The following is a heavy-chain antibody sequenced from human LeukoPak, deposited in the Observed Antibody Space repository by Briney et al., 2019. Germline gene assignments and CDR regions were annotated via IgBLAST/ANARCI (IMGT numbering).Heavy chain of an antibody. D-gene: IGHD3-10*01. CDR3: ARGRNYYYGSGSYYFDY. CDR2: INHSGST. V-gene: IGHV4-34*01. Sequence: SETLSLTCAVYGGSFSGYYWSWIRQPPGKGLEWIGEINHSGSTNYNPSLKSRVTISVDTSQNQFSLKLSSVTAADTAVYYCARGRNYYYGSGSYYFDYWGQGTLVTVSS. CDR1: GGSFSGYY. J-gene: IGHJ4*02.